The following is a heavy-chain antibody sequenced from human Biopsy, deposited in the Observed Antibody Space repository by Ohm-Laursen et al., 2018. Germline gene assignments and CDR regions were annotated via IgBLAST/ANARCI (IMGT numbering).Heavy chain of an antibody. CDR3: AGKGFGRGWYDPAFDF. V-gene: IGHV4-59*01. Sequence: TLSLTCSVSGASIRSYYWSWIRQSPEKGLEWIGHIYYTGTTNYDPSLKSRVTMSVDSAANQFSLRLTSVTAADTAVYYCAGKGFGRGWYDPAFDFRGQGMLVT. D-gene: IGHD6-19*01. J-gene: IGHJ4*02. CDR2: IYYTGTT. CDR1: GASIRSYY.